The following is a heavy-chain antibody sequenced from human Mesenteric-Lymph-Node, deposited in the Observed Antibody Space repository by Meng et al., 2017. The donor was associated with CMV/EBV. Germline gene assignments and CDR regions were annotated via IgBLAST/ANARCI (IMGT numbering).Heavy chain of an antibody. CDR2: ISSNGGST. D-gene: IGHD6-6*01. V-gene: IGHV3-64*02. Sequence: GESLKISCAASGFTFSSYVMHWVRQAPGKGLEYVSGISSNGGSTYYADSVKGRFTISRDNSKNTLYLQMGSLRAEDMAMYYCARDCRDSTSRRLDVWGQGTTVTVSS. CDR3: ARDCRDSTSRRLDV. J-gene: IGHJ6*02. CDR1: GFTFSSYV.